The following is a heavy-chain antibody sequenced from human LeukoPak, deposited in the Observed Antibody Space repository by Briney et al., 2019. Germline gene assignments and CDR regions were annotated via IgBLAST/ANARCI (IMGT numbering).Heavy chain of an antibody. J-gene: IGHJ3*02. V-gene: IGHV3-66*01. D-gene: IGHD3-22*01. CDR3: TSSVVVMDAFDI. Sequence: GGSLRLSCAASGFTVSSNYMSWVRQAPGKGLEWVSVIYSGGSTYYADSVKGRFTISRDNSKNTLYLQMNSLRAEDTAVYYCTSSVVVMDAFDIWGQGTMFTVSS. CDR1: GFTVSSNY. CDR2: IYSGGST.